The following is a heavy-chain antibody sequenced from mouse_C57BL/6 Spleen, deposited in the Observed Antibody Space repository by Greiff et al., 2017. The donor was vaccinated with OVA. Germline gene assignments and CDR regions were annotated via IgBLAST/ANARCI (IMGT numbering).Heavy chain of an antibody. V-gene: IGHV1-54*01. CDR3: AREGLYYGSSYGYFDV. J-gene: IGHJ1*03. Sequence: VQLQQSGAELVRPGTSVKVSCKASGYAFTNYLIEWVKQRPGQGLEWIGVINPGSGGTNYNEKFKGKATLTADKSSSTAYMQLSSLTSEDSAVYFCAREGLYYGSSYGYFDVWGTGTTVTVSS. D-gene: IGHD1-1*01. CDR1: GYAFTNYL. CDR2: INPGSGGT.